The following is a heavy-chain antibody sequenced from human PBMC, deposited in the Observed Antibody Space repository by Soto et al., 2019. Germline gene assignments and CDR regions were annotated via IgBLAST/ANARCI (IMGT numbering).Heavy chain of an antibody. CDR1: GGSISSYY. D-gene: IGHD3-22*01. J-gene: IGHJ4*02. CDR2: IYYSGST. CDR3: ARHYYDSSGYYAYYFDY. V-gene: IGHV4-59*08. Sequence: TLSLTCTVSGGSISSYYWSWIRQPPGKGLEWIGYIYYSGSTNYNPSLKSRVTISVDTSKNQFSLKLSSVTAADTAVYYCARHYYDSSGYYAYYFDYWGQGTLVTVSS.